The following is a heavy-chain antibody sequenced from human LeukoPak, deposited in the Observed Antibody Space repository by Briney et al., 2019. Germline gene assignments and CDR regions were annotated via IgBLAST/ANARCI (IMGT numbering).Heavy chain of an antibody. D-gene: IGHD3-9*01. CDR1: GGSISSGDYY. CDR3: ANSKYDILTGYYVFDY. J-gene: IGHJ4*02. V-gene: IGHV4-30-4*08. CDR2: IYYSGST. Sequence: SETLSLTCTVSGGSISSGDYYWSWIRQPPGKGLEWIGYIYYSGSTYYNPSLKSRVTISVDTSKNQFSLKVSSVTAADTAVYYCANSKYDILTGYYVFDYWGQGTLVTVSS.